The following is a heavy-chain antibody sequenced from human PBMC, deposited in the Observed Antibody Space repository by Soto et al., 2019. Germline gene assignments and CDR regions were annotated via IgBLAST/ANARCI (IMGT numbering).Heavy chain of an antibody. D-gene: IGHD3-22*01. CDR3: ARVRSYYYDSSGYYGHFDY. CDR2: INPNSGGT. J-gene: IGHJ4*02. Sequence: ASVKVSCKASGYTFTGYYMHWVRQAPGQGLEWMGWINPNSGGTNYAQKFQGWVTMTRDTSISTAYMELSRLRSDDTAVYYCARVRSYYYDSSGYYGHFDYWGQGTLVTVSS. CDR1: GYTFTGYY. V-gene: IGHV1-2*04.